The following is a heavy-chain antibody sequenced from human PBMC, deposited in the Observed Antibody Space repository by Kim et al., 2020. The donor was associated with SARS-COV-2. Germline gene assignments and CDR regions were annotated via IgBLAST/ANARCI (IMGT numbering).Heavy chain of an antibody. CDR3: TPQVGITIFGVVIISSLFGAP. J-gene: IGHJ4*02. Sequence: GGSLRLSCAASGFTFSNAWMSWVRQAPGKGLEWVGRIKSKTDGGTTDYAAPVKGRFTISRDDSKNTLYLQMNSLKTEDTAVYYCTPQVGITIFGVVIISSLFGAPWGQGTLVTVSS. D-gene: IGHD3-3*01. V-gene: IGHV3-15*01. CDR1: GFTFSNAW. CDR2: IKSKTDGGTT.